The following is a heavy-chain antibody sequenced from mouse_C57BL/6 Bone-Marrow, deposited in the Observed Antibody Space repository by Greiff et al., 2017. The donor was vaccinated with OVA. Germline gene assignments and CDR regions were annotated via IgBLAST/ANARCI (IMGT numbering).Heavy chain of an antibody. CDR2: IDPENGDT. J-gene: IGHJ1*03. Sequence: VQLQQSGAELVRPGASVKLSCTASGFNIKDDYMHWVKQRPEQGLEWIGWIDPENGDTEYASKFQGKATITADTSSNTAYLQLSSLTSEDTAVYYCTTRYYYCSSHYWYFDVWGTGTTVTVSS. CDR3: TTRYYYCSSHYWYFDV. D-gene: IGHD1-1*01. V-gene: IGHV14-4*01. CDR1: GFNIKDDY.